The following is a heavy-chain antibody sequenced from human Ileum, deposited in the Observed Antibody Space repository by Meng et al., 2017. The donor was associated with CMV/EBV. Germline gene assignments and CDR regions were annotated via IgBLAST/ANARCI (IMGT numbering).Heavy chain of an antibody. Sequence: QVSLVESSGDVVQTGGCLRLSCDASGFSFRDSHINWIRQAPGKRPEWVSFISRDNTYTNSADSVKGRFTISRDNAKNLLFLQMNSLRVEDTALYYCARGHYDSFWGRGTLVTVSS. CDR1: GFSFRDSH. V-gene: IGHV3-11*06. D-gene: IGHD3-22*01. CDR2: ISRDNTYT. J-gene: IGHJ4*02. CDR3: ARGHYDSF.